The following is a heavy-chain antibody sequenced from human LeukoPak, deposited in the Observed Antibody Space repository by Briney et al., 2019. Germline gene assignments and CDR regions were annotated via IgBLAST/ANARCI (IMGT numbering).Heavy chain of an antibody. Sequence: SETLSLTCAVPGYSISSGYYWGWIRQPPGKGLEWIGSIYHSGSTYYNPSLKSRVTISVDTSKNQFSLKLSSVTAADTAVYYCARVRGVILDYWGQGTLVTVSS. J-gene: IGHJ4*02. CDR1: GYSISSGYY. D-gene: IGHD3-10*01. CDR2: IYHSGST. CDR3: ARVRGVILDY. V-gene: IGHV4-38-2*01.